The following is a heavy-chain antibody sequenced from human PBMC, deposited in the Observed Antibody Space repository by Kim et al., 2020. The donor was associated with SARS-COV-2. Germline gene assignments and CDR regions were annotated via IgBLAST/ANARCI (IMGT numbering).Heavy chain of an antibody. Sequence: SETLSLTCTVSGGSISSSSYYWGWIRQPPGKGLEWIGSIYYSGSTDYNPSRGGRVTGAVDTSKNQFSLKLSSVTAADTAVYYCARNARLSWFDPWGQGTLVTVSS. CDR3: ARNARLSWFDP. V-gene: IGHV4-39*01. CDR1: GGSISSSSYY. CDR2: IYYSGST. J-gene: IGHJ5*02.